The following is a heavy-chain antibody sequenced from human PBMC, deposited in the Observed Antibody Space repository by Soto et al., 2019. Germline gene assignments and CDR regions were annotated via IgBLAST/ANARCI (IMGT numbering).Heavy chain of an antibody. D-gene: IGHD4-4*01. Sequence: SETLCLTCSVSGGSVSSGSYYWSWIRQPPGRGLEWIGYIYYSGSTKNNPSLKSRVTISVDTSKNQFSLKLSSVTAADTAVYYFARDPYSNLPYYYYGMDVWGQGTTVTVS. J-gene: IGHJ6*02. CDR1: GGSVSSGSYY. CDR3: ARDPYSNLPYYYYGMDV. V-gene: IGHV4-61*01. CDR2: IYYSGST.